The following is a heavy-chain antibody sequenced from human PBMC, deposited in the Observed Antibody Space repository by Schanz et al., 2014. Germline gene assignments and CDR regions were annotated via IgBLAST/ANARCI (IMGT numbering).Heavy chain of an antibody. CDR1: GFTFDDFG. D-gene: IGHD4-17*01. J-gene: IGHJ4*02. V-gene: IGHV3-9*01. CDR2: ISWNSVSI. Sequence: VHLVESGGDLVQPGKSLRLSCAASGFTFDDFGMHWVRQAPGKALEWVSGISWNSVSIGYADSVKGRFTISRDNAKNSLYLQMNSLRVDDTAFYFCAKVRGDQRGAFDSWGQGTLVTVSS. CDR3: AKVRGDQRGAFDS.